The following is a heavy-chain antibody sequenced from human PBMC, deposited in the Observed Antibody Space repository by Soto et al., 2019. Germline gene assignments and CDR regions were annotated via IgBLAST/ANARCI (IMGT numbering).Heavy chain of an antibody. CDR2: IYYSGST. CDR3: ARHGPGGSYSDY. V-gene: IGHV4-39*01. J-gene: IGHJ4*02. D-gene: IGHD1-26*01. CDR1: GGSISSSSYY. Sequence: QLQLQESGPGLVKPSETLSLTCTVSGGSISSSSYYWGWIRPPPGKGLEWIGSIYYSGSTYYNPSLKSRVTISVDTSKNQVSRKLSSVTAADTAVYYCARHGPGGSYSDYWGQGTLVTLSS.